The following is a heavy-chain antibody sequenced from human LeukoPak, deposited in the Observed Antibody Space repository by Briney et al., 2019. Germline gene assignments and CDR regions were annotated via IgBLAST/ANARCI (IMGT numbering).Heavy chain of an antibody. CDR1: GFTFSSYW. CDR3: ARDQRYCSSSSCPWEPFDY. V-gene: IGHV3-7*05. Sequence: GGSLRLSCAASGFTFSSYWMSWVRQAPGKGLEWVANIMQDGSEKYYVDSVKGRFTISRDNAKNSLYLQMNTLRAEDTAVYYCARDQRYCSSSSCPWEPFDYWGQGTLVTVSS. J-gene: IGHJ4*02. D-gene: IGHD2-2*01. CDR2: IMQDGSEK.